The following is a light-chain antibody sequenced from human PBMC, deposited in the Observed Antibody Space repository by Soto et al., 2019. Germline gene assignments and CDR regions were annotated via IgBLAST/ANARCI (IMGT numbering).Light chain of an antibody. J-gene: IGKJ1*01. V-gene: IGKV3-20*01. CDR2: GAS. CDR3: HHYAST. Sequence: VFTQSTGTHSLSPGDRATISCRAGQSFTSTYVAWYQQKPGQAPRLLIYGASSRATGVPDRFSGSGSGTDFTLTISRLEPEDFAVYFCHHYASTFGQGTKMDIK. CDR1: QSFTSTY.